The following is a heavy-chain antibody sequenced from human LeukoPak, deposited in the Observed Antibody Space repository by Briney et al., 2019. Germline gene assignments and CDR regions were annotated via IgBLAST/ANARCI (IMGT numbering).Heavy chain of an antibody. D-gene: IGHD5-24*01. CDR3: ERDDPGSENYHFDY. CDR1: GGSMTNYY. Sequence: SESLSLSCTASGGSMTNYYWSWMRQPPGKGLEWIGRIYPTGGTKYNPSIKSGVTTSVDTSTNQFSLRMKCVPAADTAVYDCERDDPGSENYHFDYWGQGTLVTVSS. V-gene: IGHV4-4*07. CDR2: IYPTGGT. J-gene: IGHJ4*02.